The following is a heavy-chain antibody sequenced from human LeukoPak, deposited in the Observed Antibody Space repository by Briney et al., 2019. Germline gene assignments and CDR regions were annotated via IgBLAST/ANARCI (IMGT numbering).Heavy chain of an antibody. D-gene: IGHD2-2*03. J-gene: IGHJ4*02. CDR3: ARALSGYCSSTSCPGGYYFDY. CDR1: GFTFSSYS. V-gene: IGHV3-48*01. CDR2: ISISSSAI. Sequence: GGSLRLSCAASGFTFSSYSMNWVRQAPGKGRGWVSYISISSSAIYYADSVKGRFTISRDNAKNSLYLQMNSLRAEDTAVYYCARALSGYCSSTSCPGGYYFDYWGQGTLVTVSS.